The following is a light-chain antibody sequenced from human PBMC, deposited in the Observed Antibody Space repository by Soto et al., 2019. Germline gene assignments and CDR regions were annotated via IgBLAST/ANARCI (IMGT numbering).Light chain of an antibody. V-gene: IGKV3-20*01. Sequence: EVVLTQSPGTLSLSPGEGATLSCRASQSVRGSSLAWYQQKPGQAPRLPIYSVSSRATGIPERFSASGSGTDFNLAISSLEPDDFAVDDCEPYWSLPVTFGPGITVDIK. J-gene: IGKJ3*01. CDR2: SVS. CDR1: QSVRGSS. CDR3: EPYWSLPVT.